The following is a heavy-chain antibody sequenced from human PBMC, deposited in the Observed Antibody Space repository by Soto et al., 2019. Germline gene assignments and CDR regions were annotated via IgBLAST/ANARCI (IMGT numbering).Heavy chain of an antibody. CDR1: GFTFSNAW. D-gene: IGHD4-17*01. Sequence: EVQLVESGGGLVQPGGSLGFSCAASGFTFSNAWMSWVHQAPGKGLEWVGRIKSKTDGGTTDYAAPVKGRFTISRDDSKNTLYLQMNSLKTEDTAVYYCTTYDYGGSPAFDIWGQGTMVTVSS. V-gene: IGHV3-15*01. CDR3: TTYDYGGSPAFDI. CDR2: IKSKTDGGTT. J-gene: IGHJ3*02.